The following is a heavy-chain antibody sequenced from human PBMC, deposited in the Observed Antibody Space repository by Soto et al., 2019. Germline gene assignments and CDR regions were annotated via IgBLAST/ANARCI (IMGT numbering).Heavy chain of an antibody. J-gene: IGHJ6*02. V-gene: IGHV1-69*13. CDR2: IIPIFGTA. CDR3: ARSAEKLRFLEWLPTRYYYGVDV. CDR1: GGTFSSYA. Sequence: ASVKVSCKASGGTFSSYAISWVRQAPGQELEWMGGIIPIFGTANYAQKFQGRVTITADESTSTAYMELSSLRSEDTAVYYCARSAEKLRFLEWLPTRYYYGVDVWGQGTTVTVSS. D-gene: IGHD3-3*01.